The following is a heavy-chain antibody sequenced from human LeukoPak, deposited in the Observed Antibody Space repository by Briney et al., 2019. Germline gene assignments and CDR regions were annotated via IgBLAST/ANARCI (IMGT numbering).Heavy chain of an antibody. Sequence: SETLSLTCTVSGGSISSGSYYWSWIRQPAGKGLEWIGRIYTSGSTNYNPSLKSRVTISVDTSKNQFSLKLSSVTAAGTAVYYCAARGYSYGYSDAFDIWGQGTMVTVSS. D-gene: IGHD5-18*01. CDR3: AARGYSYGYSDAFDI. CDR2: IYTSGST. J-gene: IGHJ3*02. CDR1: GGSISSGSYY. V-gene: IGHV4-61*02.